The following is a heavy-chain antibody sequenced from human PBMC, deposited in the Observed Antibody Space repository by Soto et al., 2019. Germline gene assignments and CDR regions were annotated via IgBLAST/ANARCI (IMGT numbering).Heavy chain of an antibody. V-gene: IGHV3-33*01. CDR2: IWYDGSNK. Sequence: GGSLRLSCAASGFTFSSYGMHWVRQAPGKGLEWVAVIWYDGSNKYYADSVKGRFTISRDNSKNTLYLQMNSLRAEDTAVYYCARDGEDYDFWSGYAGMDVWGQGTTVTVSS. CDR1: GFTFSSYG. CDR3: ARDGEDYDFWSGYAGMDV. D-gene: IGHD3-3*01. J-gene: IGHJ6*02.